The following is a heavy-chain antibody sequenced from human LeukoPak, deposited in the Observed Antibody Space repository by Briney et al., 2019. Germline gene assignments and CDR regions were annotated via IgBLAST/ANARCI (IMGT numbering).Heavy chain of an antibody. CDR2: ISWDGGGT. CDR1: GFTFDDYV. CDR3: AKDMAAYYYASGNIDY. J-gene: IGHJ4*02. Sequence: GGSLRLSCAASGFTFDDYVMHWVRPAPGEGLGWVSLISWDGGGTYYADTVKGRFTISRDNSKKSLYLQMNSLRAEDTALYYCAKDMAAYYYASGNIDYWGQGTLVTVPS. D-gene: IGHD3-10*01. V-gene: IGHV3-43D*03.